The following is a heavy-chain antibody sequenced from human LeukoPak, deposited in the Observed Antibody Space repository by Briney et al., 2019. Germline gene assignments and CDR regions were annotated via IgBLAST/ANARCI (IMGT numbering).Heavy chain of an antibody. D-gene: IGHD4-11*01. CDR3: ARDTVTTDYSDY. J-gene: IGHJ4*02. Sequence: SVKVSCKASGGTFSSYAISWVRQAPGQGLEWMGRIIPILGIANYAQKFQGRVTITADKSTSTAYMELSSLRSEDTAVYYCARDTVTTDYSDYWGQGTLVTVSS. CDR2: IIPILGIA. CDR1: GGTFSSYA. V-gene: IGHV1-69*04.